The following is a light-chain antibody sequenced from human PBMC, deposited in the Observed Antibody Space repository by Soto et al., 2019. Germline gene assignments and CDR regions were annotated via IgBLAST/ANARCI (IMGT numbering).Light chain of an antibody. CDR1: SSDVGGYDY. Sequence: QSALTQPPSASGSPGQSVTISCTGTSSDVGGYDYVSWYQQHPGKAPKLMIYEVTHRPSGVSDRFSASKSGNTASLTISGLQAEDEADYYCNSFRVSHLYVFGTGTKVTVL. V-gene: IGLV2-8*01. CDR2: EVT. J-gene: IGLJ1*01. CDR3: NSFRVSHLYV.